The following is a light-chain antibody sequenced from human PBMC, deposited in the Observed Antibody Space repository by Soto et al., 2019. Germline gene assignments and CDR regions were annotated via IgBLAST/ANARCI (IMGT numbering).Light chain of an antibody. V-gene: IGLV1-40*01. J-gene: IGLJ2*01. CDR3: QSYDSSLSGYVV. CDR2: ANS. Sequence: QPVLTQPPSVSGAPGQRVTISCTGSTSNIGAGYAVHWYQQLPGTAPKLLIYANSDRPSGVPDRFSGSKSGTSASLAITGLQAEDEADYYCQSYDSSLSGYVVFGGGTKVTVL. CDR1: TSNIGAGYA.